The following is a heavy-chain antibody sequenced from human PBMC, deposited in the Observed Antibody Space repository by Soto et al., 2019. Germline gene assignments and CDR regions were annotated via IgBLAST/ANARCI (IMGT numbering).Heavy chain of an antibody. CDR1: GFTFSSYA. V-gene: IGHV3-23*01. Sequence: GGSLRLSCAASGFTFSSYAMSWVRQAPGKGLEWVSAISGSGGSTYYADSVKGRFTISRDNSKNTLYLQMNSLRAEDTAVYYCAKETAGVWFGELLSRRYYGMDVWGQGTTVTVSS. CDR2: ISGSGGST. J-gene: IGHJ6*02. CDR3: AKETAGVWFGELLSRRYYGMDV. D-gene: IGHD3-10*01.